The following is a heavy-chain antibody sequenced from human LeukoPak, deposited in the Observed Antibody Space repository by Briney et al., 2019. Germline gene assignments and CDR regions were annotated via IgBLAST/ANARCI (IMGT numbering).Heavy chain of an antibody. CDR2: ISGSRGST. J-gene: IGHJ4*02. CDR1: GFTFSSYA. CDR3: AKSYYDILTGYDY. V-gene: IGHV3-23*01. D-gene: IGHD3-9*01. Sequence: GGSLRLSCAASGFTFSSYAMSWVRQAPGKGLEWVSAISGSRGSTYYADSVKGRFTISRDNSKNTLYLQMNSLRAEDTAVYYCAKSYYDILTGYDYWGQGTLVTVSS.